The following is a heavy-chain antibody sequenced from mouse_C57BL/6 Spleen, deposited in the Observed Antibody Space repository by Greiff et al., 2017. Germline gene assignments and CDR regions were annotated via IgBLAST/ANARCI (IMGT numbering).Heavy chain of an antibody. CDR2: IDPETGGT. CDR3: TRAKLTGGMDYAMYY. J-gene: IGHJ4*01. CDR1: GYTFTDYE. Sequence: VQLQQSGAELVRPGASVTLSCKASGYTFTDYEMHWVKQTPVHGLEWIGAIDPETGGTAYNQKFKGKAILTADKSSSTAYMELRSLTSEDSAVYYCTRAKLTGGMDYAMYYWGQGTSVTFSS. D-gene: IGHD4-1*01. V-gene: IGHV1-15*01.